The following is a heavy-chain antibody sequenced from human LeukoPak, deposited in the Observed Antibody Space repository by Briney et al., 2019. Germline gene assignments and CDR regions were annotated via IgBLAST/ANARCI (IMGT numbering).Heavy chain of an antibody. J-gene: IGHJ6*03. V-gene: IGHV3-23*01. CDR1: GFTLNNYA. CDR3: ARGYCRGGSCYSYYYYNYMDV. Sequence: GGSLRLSCAASGFTLNNYAMSGVREAPGKGLECVSATSSSEAGTYHADSVRGRFTISRDNSKNTLYLQMNSLRAEDAAVYYCARGYCRGGSCYSYYYYNYMDVWGKGTTVTVSS. D-gene: IGHD2-15*01. CDR2: TSSSEAGT.